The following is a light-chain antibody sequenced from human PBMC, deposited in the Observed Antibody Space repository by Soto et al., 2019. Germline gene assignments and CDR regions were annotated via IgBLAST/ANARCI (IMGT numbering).Light chain of an antibody. CDR1: SSDVGGYNY. V-gene: IGLV2-14*03. Sequence: QSALTQPASVSGSPGQSITISCTGTSSDVGGYNYVSWYRHHPGKAPKLIIYDVSNRPSGVSNRFSGSKSGNTASLTISGLQPEDEADYYCSSYTTSNTRQIVFGTGTKLTVL. CDR2: DVS. CDR3: SSYTTSNTRQIV. J-gene: IGLJ1*01.